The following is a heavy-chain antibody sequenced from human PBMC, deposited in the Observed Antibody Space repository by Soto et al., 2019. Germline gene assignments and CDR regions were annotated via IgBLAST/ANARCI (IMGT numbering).Heavy chain of an antibody. CDR3: ARAYYYDSSGYYRASTKDYNAFDI. D-gene: IGHD3-22*01. CDR1: GFTVSSNY. Sequence: PGGSLRLSCAASGFTVSSNYMSWVRQAPGKGLEWVSVIYSGGSTYYADSVKGRFTISRDNSKNTLYLQMNSLRAEDTAVYYCARAYYYDSSGYYRASTKDYNAFDIWGQGTMVTVSS. CDR2: IYSGGST. J-gene: IGHJ3*02. V-gene: IGHV3-66*01.